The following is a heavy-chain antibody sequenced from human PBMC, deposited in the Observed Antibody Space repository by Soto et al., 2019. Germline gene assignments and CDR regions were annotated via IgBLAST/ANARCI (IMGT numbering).Heavy chain of an antibody. Sequence: ASVKVSCKASGYTFANYGIHWVHQAPGQRLEWMGWINAGDGGTKYSENFQGRVTITRDTSASTVYLGLSSLSSEGTASYYCARTGHSGSYDFWG. D-gene: IGHD1-26*01. CDR2: INAGDGGT. J-gene: IGHJ5*01. V-gene: IGHV1-3*01. CDR1: GYTFANYG. CDR3: ARTGHSGSYDF.